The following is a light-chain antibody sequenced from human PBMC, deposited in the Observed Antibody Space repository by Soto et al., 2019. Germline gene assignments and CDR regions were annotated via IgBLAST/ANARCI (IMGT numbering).Light chain of an antibody. CDR2: GAS. V-gene: IGKV3-20*01. J-gene: IGKJ5*01. CDR3: QQYGGSPPIT. Sequence: IVLTQSPGTLSSSPGERATLSCRASQSLSRNYLAWYQQKPGQAPRLLIYGASSRATGIPDRFSGSGSGTDFTLTISRLEPEDFAVYYCQQYGGSPPITFGQGTRLEIK. CDR1: QSLSRNY.